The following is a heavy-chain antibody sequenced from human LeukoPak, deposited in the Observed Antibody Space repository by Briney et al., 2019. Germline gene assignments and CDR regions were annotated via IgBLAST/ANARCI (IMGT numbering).Heavy chain of an antibody. CDR1: GHTFTSYG. CDR2: ISAYNGNT. J-gene: IGHJ5*02. CDR3: ARADTATGWFDP. V-gene: IGHV1-18*01. D-gene: IGHD5-18*01. Sequence: ASVKVSCKASGHTFTSYGISWVRQAPGQGLEWMGWISAYNGNTNYAQKLQGRVTMTTDTSTSTAYMELRSLRSDDTAVYYCARADTATGWFDPWGQGTLVTVSS.